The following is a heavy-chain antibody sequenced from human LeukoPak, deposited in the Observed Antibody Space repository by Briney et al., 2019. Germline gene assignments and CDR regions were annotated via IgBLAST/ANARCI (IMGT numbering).Heavy chain of an antibody. D-gene: IGHD2-2*01. CDR2: ISSSSSYI. Sequence: GGSLRLSCAASGFTFSSYAMSWVRQAPGKGLEWVSSISSSSSYIYYADSVKGRFTISRDNSKNTLDLQMNSLRVEDTAVYYCANESPAARCFDYWGQGILVTVSS. CDR1: GFTFSSYA. CDR3: ANESPAARCFDY. J-gene: IGHJ4*02. V-gene: IGHV3-21*04.